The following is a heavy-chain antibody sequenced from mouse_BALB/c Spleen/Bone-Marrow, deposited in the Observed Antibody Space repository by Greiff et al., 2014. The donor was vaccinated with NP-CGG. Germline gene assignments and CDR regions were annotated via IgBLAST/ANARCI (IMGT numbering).Heavy chain of an antibody. Sequence: DVMLVESGGDLVKPGGPLKLSCAASGFTFSTYGMSWVRQTPDKRLEWVATISSGGGYTYYPDSVKGRFTISRDNANNTLYLQMSSLKSEDTAMYYCTRQRNWDHYAMDYWGQGTSATVSS. J-gene: IGHJ4*01. CDR3: TRQRNWDHYAMDY. CDR2: ISSGGGYT. D-gene: IGHD4-1*01. V-gene: IGHV5-6*02. CDR1: GFTFSTYG.